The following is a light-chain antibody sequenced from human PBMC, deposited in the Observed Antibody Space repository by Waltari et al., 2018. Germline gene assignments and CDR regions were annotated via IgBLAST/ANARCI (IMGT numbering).Light chain of an antibody. Sequence: QSVLTQPPSGSGAPWQRVTISCPASSSNIGAGYDVHWYQPLPGTAPNLLIYGNSNRPSGVPDRFSGSKSGTSASLAITGLQAEDEADYYCQSYDSSLSVVFGGGTKLTDL. V-gene: IGLV1-40*01. J-gene: IGLJ2*01. CDR2: GNS. CDR3: QSYDSSLSVV. CDR1: SSNIGAGYD.